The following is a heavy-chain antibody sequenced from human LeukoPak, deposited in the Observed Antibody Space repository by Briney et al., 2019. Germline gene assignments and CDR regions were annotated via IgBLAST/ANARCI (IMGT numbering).Heavy chain of an antibody. J-gene: IGHJ6*02. CDR2: INDYTGDS. CDR1: GFTFISSW. D-gene: IGHD3-22*01. V-gene: IGHV4-34*01. CDR3: ARGRIAKIVVVHSFSYGMDV. Sequence: GSLRLSCAASGFTFISSWMTWVRQAPGKGLEWIGEINDYTGDSKYNPSLNSRVSISLEKSKNQLSLELRSVTAADTAVYYCARGRIAKIVVVHSFSYGMDVWGQGTTVTVSS.